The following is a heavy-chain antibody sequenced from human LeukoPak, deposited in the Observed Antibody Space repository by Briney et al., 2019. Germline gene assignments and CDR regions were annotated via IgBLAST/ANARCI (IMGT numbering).Heavy chain of an antibody. D-gene: IGHD3-3*01. J-gene: IGHJ6*02. CDR3: ATWAFYHDLDV. V-gene: IGHV3-43*02. Sequence: GGSLRLSCVASGFTLDAYAMHWVRQVRGKGLEWVSLINADGSRTYYADSVKGRFTISRDNYKNSLYLQMTSLRPEDSALYYCATWAFYHDLDVWGRGTTVTVSS. CDR1: GFTLDAYA. CDR2: INADGSRT.